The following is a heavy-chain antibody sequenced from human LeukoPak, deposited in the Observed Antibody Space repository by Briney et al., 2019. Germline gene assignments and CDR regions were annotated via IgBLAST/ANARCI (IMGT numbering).Heavy chain of an antibody. J-gene: IGHJ4*02. V-gene: IGHV3-66*01. CDR2: IYSGGST. D-gene: IGHD2-15*01. CDR3: ARGLLYSY. Sequence: GGSLRLSCAASGFTFSSYSMNWVRQAPGKGLEWVSVIYSGGSTYYADSVKGRFTTSRDNSKNTLYLQMNSLRAEDTAVYYCARGLLYSYWGQGTLVTVSS. CDR1: GFTFSSYS.